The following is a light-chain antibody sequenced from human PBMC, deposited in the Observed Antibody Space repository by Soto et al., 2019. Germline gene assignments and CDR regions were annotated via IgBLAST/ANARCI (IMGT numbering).Light chain of an antibody. CDR1: SSNIGAGYD. CDR3: QSYDSSLSAPVV. J-gene: IGLJ2*01. Sequence: QSVLTQPPSVSGAPGQRVTISCTGSSSNIGAGYDVHWYQQLPGTAPKLLIYGNSNRPSGVPDRFSGSKSGTSVSLAITGLQAEDEADYYGQSYDSSLSAPVVFGGGTKVTVL. V-gene: IGLV1-40*01. CDR2: GNS.